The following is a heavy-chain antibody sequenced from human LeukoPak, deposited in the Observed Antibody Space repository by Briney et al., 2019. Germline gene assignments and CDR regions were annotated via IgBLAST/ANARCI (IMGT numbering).Heavy chain of an antibody. CDR3: ARNLDLSGYYMWFDP. J-gene: IGHJ5*02. Sequence: GASVKVSCKASGSTFTNYDINWMRQATGQGLEWMGWMNPKSGSAGYAQKFQGRVTMTRNTSISTAYMELSSLRSEDTAIYYCARNLDLSGYYMWFDPWGRGTLVTVSS. V-gene: IGHV1-8*01. D-gene: IGHD3-3*01. CDR2: MNPKSGSA. CDR1: GSTFTNYD.